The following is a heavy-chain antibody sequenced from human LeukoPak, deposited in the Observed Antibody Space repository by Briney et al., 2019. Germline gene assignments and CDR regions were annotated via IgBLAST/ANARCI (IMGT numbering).Heavy chain of an antibody. J-gene: IGHJ4*02. V-gene: IGHV3-30*02. CDR2: IRNDGSNK. Sequence: GGSLRLSCAASGFTFSSYGMHWVRQAPGKGLEWVAFIRNDGSNKYYADSVKGRFTISRDNSKNTLYLQMNSLRAEDTAVYYCASPDSSGWYGGFDYWGQGTLVTVSS. CDR3: ASPDSSGWYGGFDY. CDR1: GFTFSSYG. D-gene: IGHD6-19*01.